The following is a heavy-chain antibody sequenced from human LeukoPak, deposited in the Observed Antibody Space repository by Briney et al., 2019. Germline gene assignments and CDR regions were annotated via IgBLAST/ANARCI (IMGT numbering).Heavy chain of an antibody. CDR2: ISSSSGYI. Sequence: GGSLRLSCAASGFTFSSYSMNWVCQAPGKGLEWVSSISSSSGYIYYADSVKGRFTISRDNAKNSLCLQMNSLRAEDTAVYYCARDYDILTGYPEYYGMDVWGQGTTVTVSS. V-gene: IGHV3-21*01. D-gene: IGHD3-9*01. CDR3: ARDYDILTGYPEYYGMDV. CDR1: GFTFSSYS. J-gene: IGHJ6*02.